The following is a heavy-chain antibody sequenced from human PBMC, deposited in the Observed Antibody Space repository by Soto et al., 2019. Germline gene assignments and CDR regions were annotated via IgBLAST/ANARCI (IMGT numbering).Heavy chain of an antibody. CDR3: TSGDIVLVPAAV. V-gene: IGHV3-73*01. J-gene: IGHJ4*02. D-gene: IGHD2-2*01. CDR1: GFTFSGSA. CDR2: IRSKANSYAT. Sequence: EVQLVESGGDLVQPGGSLKLSCAASGFTFSGSAMHWVRQASGKGLEWVGRIRSKANSYATAYAASVKGRFTISRDDSKNTAYLQMNSLKTEDTAVYYCTSGDIVLVPAAVWGQGTLVTVSS.